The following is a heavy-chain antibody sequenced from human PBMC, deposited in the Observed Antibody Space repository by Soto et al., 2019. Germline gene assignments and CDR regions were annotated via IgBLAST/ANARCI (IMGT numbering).Heavy chain of an antibody. CDR2: IYYSGST. D-gene: IGHD3-10*01. J-gene: IGHJ4*02. CDR3: ARHNYGSGSTYFDY. CDR1: GGSMSSYY. V-gene: IGHV4-59*08. Sequence: QVQLQESGPGLVKPSETLSLTCTVSGGSMSSYYWSWIRQPPGKGLEWIGYIYYSGSTNYNPSLKSRVTTSVDTSKNQFSLKLNSMTAADTAVYYCARHNYGSGSTYFDYWGQGTLVTVSS.